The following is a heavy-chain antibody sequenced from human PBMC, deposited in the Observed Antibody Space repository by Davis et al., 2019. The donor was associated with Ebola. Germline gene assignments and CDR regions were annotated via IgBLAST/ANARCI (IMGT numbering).Heavy chain of an antibody. D-gene: IGHD5-12*01. CDR1: GDSVSSGG. J-gene: IGHJ4*02. CDR2: TYYSSKWYN. Sequence: PSETLSLTCAISGDSVSSGGWNWIRQSPSRGLEWLGSTYYSSKWYNDYAVSVKSRITINPDTSKYQFSLQLSSVTPEDTAVYYCARGWLRSKFDYWGRGTLVTVSS. V-gene: IGHV6-1*01. CDR3: ARGWLRSKFDY.